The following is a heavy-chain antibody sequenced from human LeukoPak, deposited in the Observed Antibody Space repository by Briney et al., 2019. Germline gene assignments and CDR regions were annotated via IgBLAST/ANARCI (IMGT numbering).Heavy chain of an antibody. V-gene: IGHV3-23*01. D-gene: IGHD4-17*01. J-gene: IGHJ3*02. Sequence: PGGSLRLSCAASGFTFSSYAMSWVRQAPGKGLEWVSAISGSGGSTYYADSVKGRFTVSRDNPKDTLYLQMNSLRAEDTAVYYCARDKRSTVTKYPRDAFDIWGQGTMVTVSS. CDR2: ISGSGGST. CDR3: ARDKRSTVTKYPRDAFDI. CDR1: GFTFSSYA.